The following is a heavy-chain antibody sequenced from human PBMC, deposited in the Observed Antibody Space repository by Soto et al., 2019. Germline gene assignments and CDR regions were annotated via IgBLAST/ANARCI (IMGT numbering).Heavy chain of an antibody. D-gene: IGHD6-19*01. J-gene: IGHJ6*02. CDR1: RVAFSKFI. CDR3: AKVRYSSPMGYYYGMDV. Sequence: SVKVSCKASRVAFSKFILTWVRQAPGLGLEWVGGIIPIFGTANYAQKFQGRVTITADESTSTSYMEVNNLRSEDTAVYYCAKVRYSSPMGYYYGMDVWGQGTTVTVSS. V-gene: IGHV1-69*13. CDR2: IIPIFGTA.